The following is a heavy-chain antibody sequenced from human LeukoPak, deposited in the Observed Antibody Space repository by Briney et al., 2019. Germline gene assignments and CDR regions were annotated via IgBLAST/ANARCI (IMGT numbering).Heavy chain of an antibody. V-gene: IGHV4-38-2*02. Sequence: MSSETLSLTCTVSGYSISSGYYWGWIRQPPGKGLERIGSIYHSGSTYYNPSLKSRVTISVDTSKNQFSLKLSSVTAADTAVYYCARVPRSRSSSWLVWGQGTLVTVSS. CDR2: IYHSGST. D-gene: IGHD6-13*01. J-gene: IGHJ4*02. CDR3: ARVPRSRSSSWLV. CDR1: GYSISSGYY.